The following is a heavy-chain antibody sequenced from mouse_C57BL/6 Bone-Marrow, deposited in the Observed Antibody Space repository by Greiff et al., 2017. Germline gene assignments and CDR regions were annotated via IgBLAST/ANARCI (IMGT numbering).Heavy chain of an antibody. CDR1: GFTFSSYA. CDR3: ARVYGSSRFAY. V-gene: IGHV5-4*01. CDR2: ISDGGSYT. D-gene: IGHD1-1*01. J-gene: IGHJ3*01. Sequence: EVQLQESGGGLVKPGGSLKLSCAASGFTFSSYAMSWVRQTPEKRLEWVATISDGGSYTYYPDNVKGRFTISRDNAKNNLYLQMSHLKSEDTAMYYCARVYGSSRFAYWGQGTLVTVSA.